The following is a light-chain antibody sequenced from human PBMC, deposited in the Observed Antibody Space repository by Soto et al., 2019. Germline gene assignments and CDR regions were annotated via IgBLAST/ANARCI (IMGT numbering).Light chain of an antibody. CDR2: GAS. CDR3: QHYGSSPPGFT. CDR1: QSVTSSY. V-gene: IGKV3-20*01. J-gene: IGKJ3*01. Sequence: EIALTQSPGTLSLSPGERATLSCRASQSVTSSYLAWYQQKSGQAPRLLIYGASSRATGIPDRFSGSGSGTDFTLTISRLEPEDFALYYCQHYGSSPPGFTFGPGTKVDIK.